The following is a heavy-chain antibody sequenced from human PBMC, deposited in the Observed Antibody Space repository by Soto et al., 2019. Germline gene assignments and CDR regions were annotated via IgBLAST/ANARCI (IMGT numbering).Heavy chain of an antibody. J-gene: IGHJ6*02. V-gene: IGHV4-39*01. CDR2: IYYSGST. Sequence: SETLSLTCTVSGGSISSSSYYWGWIRQPPGKGLEWIGSIYYSGSTYYNPSLKSRVTISVDTSKNQFSLKLSSVTAADTAVYYCASTNGDYYYYYGMDVWGQGTTVTVSS. D-gene: IGHD4-17*01. CDR1: GGSISSSSYY. CDR3: ASTNGDYYYYYGMDV.